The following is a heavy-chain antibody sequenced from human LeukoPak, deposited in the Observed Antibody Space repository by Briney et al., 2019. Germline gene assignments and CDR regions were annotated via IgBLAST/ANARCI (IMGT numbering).Heavy chain of an antibody. CDR2: ISGSGGST. J-gene: IGHJ4*02. CDR1: GFTFSSYA. V-gene: IGHV3-23*01. Sequence: PGGSLRLSCAASGFTFSSYAMSWVRQAPGKGLEWVSAISGSGGSTYYADSVKGRFTISRDNSKNTLYLQMNSLRAEDTAVYYCAKDLTAYYYDSSGYYHLKGLTIDYWGQGTLVTVSS. D-gene: IGHD3-22*01. CDR3: AKDLTAYYYDSSGYYHLKGLTIDY.